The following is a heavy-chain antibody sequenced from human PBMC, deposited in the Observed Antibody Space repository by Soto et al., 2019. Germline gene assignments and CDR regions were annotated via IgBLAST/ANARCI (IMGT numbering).Heavy chain of an antibody. CDR1: GFRFEQYV. CDR2: VSPTGDTV. D-gene: IGHD3-10*01. J-gene: IGHJ4*02. CDR3: LKDAPNGSIDD. V-gene: IGHV3-9*01. Sequence: VQVVASGGGLVQPGRSLRLSCAVSGFRFEQYVMHWVRQAPGKGLECVSTVSPTGDTVAYADSVEGRFTVSRDNAKNALYLQINSLKGDDTAFNYCLKDAPNGSIDDWGEGALVSVSS.